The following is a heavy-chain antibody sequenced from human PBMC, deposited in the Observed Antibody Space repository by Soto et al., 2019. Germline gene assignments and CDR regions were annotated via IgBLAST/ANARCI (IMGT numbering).Heavy chain of an antibody. V-gene: IGHV4-59*01. CDR2: IFDSGST. CDR3: AREGLRKGRVFDI. CDR1: GASFSGSY. J-gene: IGHJ3*02. D-gene: IGHD3-16*01. Sequence: QVQLQDSAPGLLGPWGTLSLTCFASGASFSGSYWTWIRQPPGKGLEWIGYIFDSGSTEYNPSLKSRVTISTDTSKNQFSLKLNSVTAADTAVYYCAREGLRKGRVFDIWGQGTMVTVSS.